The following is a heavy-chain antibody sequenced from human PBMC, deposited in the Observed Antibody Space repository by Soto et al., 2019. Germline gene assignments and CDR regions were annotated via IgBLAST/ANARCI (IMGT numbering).Heavy chain of an antibody. V-gene: IGHV4-34*12. CDR2: FIHSGNS. CDR1: GGSPSGYY. D-gene: IGHD1-26*01. CDR3: ARHHVRGRTILGAAEF. J-gene: IGHJ4*02. Sequence: QVQLQQWGAGLLKPSETLSLTCAVYGGSPSGYYWSWIRQPPGKALEWIGEFIHSGNSSYNPSLKSRVTISVDTSKNQLFLNLSSVTAADTAMYYCARHHVRGRTILGAAEFWGQGTLVTVSS.